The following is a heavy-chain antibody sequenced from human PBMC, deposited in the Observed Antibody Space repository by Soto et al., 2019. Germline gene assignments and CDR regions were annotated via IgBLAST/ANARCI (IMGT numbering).Heavy chain of an antibody. D-gene: IGHD3-9*01. J-gene: IGHJ6*03. CDR3: ARAAYDILTGSVGYYYMDV. V-gene: IGHV4-34*01. CDR2: INHSGST. Sequence: SETLSLTCAVYGGSFSGYYWSWIRQPPGKGLEWIGEINHSGSTNYNPSLKSRVTIPIDTSKNQFSLKLSSGTAADTAVYYCARAAYDILTGSVGYYYMDVWGKGTTVTVSS. CDR1: GGSFSGYY.